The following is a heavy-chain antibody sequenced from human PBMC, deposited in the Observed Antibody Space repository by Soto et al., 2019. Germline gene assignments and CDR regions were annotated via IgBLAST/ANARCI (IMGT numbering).Heavy chain of an antibody. CDR2: IFYSGGT. V-gene: IGHV4-39*01. CDR1: GGSISSSSYH. J-gene: IGHJ4*02. Sequence: SETLSLTCTVSGGSISSSSYHWGWIRQPPGKGLEGVGRIFYSGGTYYNPSLKSRVTISVDTSKNQFSLKLTSVTAADTAVYYCARHRRKNIFDYWGQGTLVTVSS. CDR3: ARHRRKNIFDY.